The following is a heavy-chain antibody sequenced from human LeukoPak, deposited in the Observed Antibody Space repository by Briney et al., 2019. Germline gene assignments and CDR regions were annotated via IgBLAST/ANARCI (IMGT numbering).Heavy chain of an antibody. CDR1: GYTFTSYG. CDR2: ISAYNGNT. D-gene: IGHD3-10*01. CDR3: ARDVWFGELLPALYCYYGMDV. V-gene: IGHV1-18*01. Sequence: ASVKVSCKASGYTFTSYGISWVRQAPGQGLEWMGWISAYNGNTNYAQKLQGRVTMTTDTSTSTAYMELRSLRSDDTAVYYCARDVWFGELLPALYCYYGMDVWGQGTTVTVSS. J-gene: IGHJ6*02.